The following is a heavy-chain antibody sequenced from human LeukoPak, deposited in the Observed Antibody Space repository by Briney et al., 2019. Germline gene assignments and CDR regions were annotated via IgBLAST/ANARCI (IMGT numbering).Heavy chain of an antibody. CDR3: ARVSAAAAEM. CDR2: ISHSGTT. CDR1: GDSISNFY. J-gene: IGHJ4*02. Sequence: SETLSLTCTVSGDSISNFYWSWIRQPPGKGLELLGYISHSGTTNYNPSLQSRVTISVDTSKTQFSLRLTSVTAADTAVYYCARVSAAAAEMWGQGTLVTVSS. D-gene: IGHD6-13*01. V-gene: IGHV4-59*01.